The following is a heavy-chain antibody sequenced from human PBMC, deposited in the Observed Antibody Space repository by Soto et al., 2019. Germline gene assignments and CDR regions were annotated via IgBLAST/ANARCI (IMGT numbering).Heavy chain of an antibody. J-gene: IGHJ4*02. Sequence: VGSLRLSGAASGFTFSSYAMSWVRQAPGKGLEWVSAISGSGGSTYYADSVKGRFTISRDNSKNTLYLQMNSLRAEDTAVYYCAKDLGTMVGPQFDYWGQGTQVTVSS. D-gene: IGHD3-10*01. V-gene: IGHV3-23*01. CDR1: GFTFSSYA. CDR3: AKDLGTMVGPQFDY. CDR2: ISGSGGST.